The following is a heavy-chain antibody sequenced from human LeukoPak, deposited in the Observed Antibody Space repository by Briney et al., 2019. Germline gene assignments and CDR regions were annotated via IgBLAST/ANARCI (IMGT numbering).Heavy chain of an antibody. CDR3: ARGGYSSGGDTGVYNWFDP. CDR1: GFTFSSCW. Sequence: PGGSLRLSCAASGFTFSSCWMHWVRQAPGKGLVWVSRINNDGSSTSYADSVKGRFTISRDNARNTLYLQMNSLRAEDTAVYYCARGGYSSGGDTGVYNWFDPWGQGTLVTVSS. CDR2: INNDGSST. J-gene: IGHJ5*02. D-gene: IGHD3-10*01. V-gene: IGHV3-74*01.